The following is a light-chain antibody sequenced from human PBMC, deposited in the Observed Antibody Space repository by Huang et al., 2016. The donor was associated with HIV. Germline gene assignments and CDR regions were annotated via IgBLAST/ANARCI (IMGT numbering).Light chain of an antibody. CDR2: KAS. Sequence: DIQMTQSPSTLSASIGDRVTITCRASQSVSNWLAWFQQRPGKAPNLLIYKASNLESGVPSRCSGSGSGTEFTLTISSLQPDDFATYYCQQYNSYSPGTFGQGTKVEIK. J-gene: IGKJ1*01. CDR3: QQYNSYSPGT. V-gene: IGKV1-5*03. CDR1: QSVSNW.